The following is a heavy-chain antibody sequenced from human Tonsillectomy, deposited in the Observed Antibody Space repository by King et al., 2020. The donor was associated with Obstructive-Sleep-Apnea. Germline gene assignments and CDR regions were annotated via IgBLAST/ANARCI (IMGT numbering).Heavy chain of an antibody. CDR2: INHGGST. CDR3: AREHKTDMPSYLDF. D-gene: IGHD2-2*01. CDR1: GGSFGVYH. Sequence: VQLQQWGAGLLKPSETLSLTCAIYGGSFGVYHWSWIRQPPGKGLEWIGEINHGGSTNYNPSLKSRVTMSVDTSKNQFALNLISVTAADSGKYFCAREHKTDMPSYLDFWGQGTLVTVSS. V-gene: IGHV4-34*01. J-gene: IGHJ4*02.